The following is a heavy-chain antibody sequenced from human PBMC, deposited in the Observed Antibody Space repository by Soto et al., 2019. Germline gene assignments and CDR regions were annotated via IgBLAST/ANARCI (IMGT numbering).Heavy chain of an antibody. D-gene: IGHD2-15*01. CDR3: ASLLTYCSGGSCWVNNVP. Sequence: GGSLRLSCAASGFTFSSYSMNWVRQAPGKGLEWVSYISSSSSTIYYADSVKGRFTISRDNAKNSLYLQMNSLRDEDTAVYYCASLLTYCSGGSCWVNNVPWGQGTLVTVSS. CDR1: GFTFSSYS. J-gene: IGHJ5*02. CDR2: ISSSSSTI. V-gene: IGHV3-48*02.